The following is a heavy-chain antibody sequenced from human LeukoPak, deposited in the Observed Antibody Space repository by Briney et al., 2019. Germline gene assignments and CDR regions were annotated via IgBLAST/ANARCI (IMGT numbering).Heavy chain of an antibody. CDR3: ARDPPTYYDMLGDYYYYMDV. CDR2: IRYDGINK. CDR1: GFTFSNYG. V-gene: IGHV3-30*02. Sequence: PGGSLRLSCAASGFTFSNYGMHWVRQAPGKGLEWVAFIRYDGINKYYADSVKGRFTISRDNSKNTLYLQMNSLRAEDTAVYYCARDPPTYYDMLGDYYYYMDVWGKGTTVTVSS. D-gene: IGHD3-9*01. J-gene: IGHJ6*03.